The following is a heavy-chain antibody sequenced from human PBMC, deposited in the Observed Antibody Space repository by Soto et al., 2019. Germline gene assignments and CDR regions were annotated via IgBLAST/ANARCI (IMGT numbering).Heavy chain of an antibody. V-gene: IGHV3-23*01. J-gene: IGHJ4*02. CDR2: IRGSGGST. Sequence: EVQLLESGGGLVQPGGSLRLSCAASGFTFSSYAMSWVRQAPGKGLEWVSAIRGSGGSTYNADSVQGRFTISRDNSKNTLYLQMNSLRAEDTAIYYFAKNSAYTYGSVDYWGLGAMVTVSS. CDR3: AKNSAYTYGSVDY. CDR1: GFTFSSYA. D-gene: IGHD3-10*01.